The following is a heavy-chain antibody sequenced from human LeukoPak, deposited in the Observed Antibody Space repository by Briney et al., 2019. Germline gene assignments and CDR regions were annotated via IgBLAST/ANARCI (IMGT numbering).Heavy chain of an antibody. CDR2: IYTSGST. CDR3: ARDRGYGDYVFWYFDL. J-gene: IGHJ2*01. D-gene: IGHD4-17*01. Sequence: SETLSLTCTVSAGSISSYYWSWIRQPAGKGLGWIGRIYTSGSTNHNPSLKSRVTMSVDTSKNQFSLKLSSVTAADTAVYYCARDRGYGDYVFWYFDLWGRGTLVTVSS. CDR1: AGSISSYY. V-gene: IGHV4-4*07.